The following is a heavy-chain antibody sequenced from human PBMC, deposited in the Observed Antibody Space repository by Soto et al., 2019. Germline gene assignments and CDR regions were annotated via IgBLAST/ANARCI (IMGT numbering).Heavy chain of an antibody. V-gene: IGHV1-18*01. CDR1: GYTFSSSR. D-gene: IGHD4-17*01. CDR2: IHAYNGDT. Sequence: QVQLVQSGAEVKKPGASVKVSCKASGYTFSSSRISWVRQAPGQGPEWMGWIHAYNGDTKYAQKFQDRLIMTTDTSTSTAYMELRSLTSDDTAVYYCARADYGDDDYWGQGTLVTVSS. CDR3: ARADYGDDDY. J-gene: IGHJ4*02.